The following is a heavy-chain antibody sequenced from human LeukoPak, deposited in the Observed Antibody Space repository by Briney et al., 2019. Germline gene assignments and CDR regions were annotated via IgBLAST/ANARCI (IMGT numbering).Heavy chain of an antibody. CDR2: INPSGGST. V-gene: IGHV1-46*01. J-gene: IGHJ6*02. D-gene: IGHD2-2*01. Sequence: ASVKVSCKASGYTFTSYYMHWVRQAPGQGLEWMGIINPSGGSTSYAQKFQGRVTMTEDTSTDTAYMELSSLRSEDTAVYYCATDPIVVRYYGMDAWGQGTTVTVSS. CDR3: ATDPIVVRYYGMDA. CDR1: GYTFTSYY.